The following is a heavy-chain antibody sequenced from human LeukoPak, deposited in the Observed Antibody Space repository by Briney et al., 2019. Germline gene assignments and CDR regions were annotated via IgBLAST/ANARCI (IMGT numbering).Heavy chain of an antibody. CDR2: IYYSGNT. D-gene: IGHD3-16*01. CDR1: GGSISSYY. Sequence: SETLSLTCTVSGGSISSYYWGWIRQPPGKGLEWIGSIYYSGNTYHNPSLKSRVTISVDTSRNQFSLKLSSVTAADTAVYYCARRGFMSVLDWGQGTLVIVSS. CDR3: ARRGFMSVLD. V-gene: IGHV4-39*01. J-gene: IGHJ4*02.